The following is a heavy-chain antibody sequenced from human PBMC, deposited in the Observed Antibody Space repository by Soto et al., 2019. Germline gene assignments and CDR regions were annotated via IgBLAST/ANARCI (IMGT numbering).Heavy chain of an antibody. Sequence: PSETLSLTCAVSGGSISSGDWWGWVRQPPGKGLEWIGEIYHSGSTNYNPSLESRVTISIDKSKKQFSLKLSSVTAADTAVYYCARVGRYNYGSTHYFDYWGQGALVTVSS. D-gene: IGHD5-18*01. V-gene: IGHV4-4*02. CDR3: ARVGRYNYGSTHYFDY. J-gene: IGHJ4*02. CDR2: IYHSGST. CDR1: GGSISSGDW.